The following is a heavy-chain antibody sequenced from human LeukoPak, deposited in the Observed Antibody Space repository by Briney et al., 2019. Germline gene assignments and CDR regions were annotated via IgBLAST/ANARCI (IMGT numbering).Heavy chain of an antibody. CDR1: GGSISSYY. D-gene: IGHD6-13*01. Sequence: SETLSLTCTVSGGSISSYYWSWIRQPPGKGLEWIGYIYYGGSTNYNPSLKSRVTISVDTSKNQFSLKLSSVTAADTAVYYCARHLAAPYGMDVWGQGTTVTVSS. CDR3: ARHLAAPYGMDV. CDR2: IYYGGST. J-gene: IGHJ6*02. V-gene: IGHV4-59*08.